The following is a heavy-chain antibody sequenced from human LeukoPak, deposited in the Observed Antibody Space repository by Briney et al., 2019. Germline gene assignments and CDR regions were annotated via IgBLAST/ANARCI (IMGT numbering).Heavy chain of an antibody. CDR2: IIPIFGTA. J-gene: IGHJ6*02. CDR3: ARGADIVVVPAAILKDGYYYYGMDV. CDR1: GGTFISYA. D-gene: IGHD2-2*01. Sequence: GASVKVSCKASGGTFISYAISWVRQAPGQGLEWMGGIIPIFGTANYAQKFQGRVTITADESTSTACMELSSLRSEDTAVYYCARGADIVVVPAAILKDGYYYYGMDVWGQGTTVTVSS. V-gene: IGHV1-69*13.